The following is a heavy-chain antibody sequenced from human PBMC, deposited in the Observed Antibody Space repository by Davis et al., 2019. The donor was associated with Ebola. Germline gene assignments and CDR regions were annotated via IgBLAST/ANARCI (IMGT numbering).Heavy chain of an antibody. V-gene: IGHV4-39*01. CDR3: ARPDGPGYYYGMDV. CDR2: LYYTGTT. D-gene: IGHD1-1*01. J-gene: IGHJ6*02. CDR1: GGSISSDSHY. Sequence: SETLSLTCTVSGGSISSDSHYWGWIRQSPGKGLEWFGSLYYTGTTYYNPSLKSRVTISLDTSKNQFSLRLSSVTATDTGVYYCARPDGPGYYYGMDVWGQGTTVTVSS.